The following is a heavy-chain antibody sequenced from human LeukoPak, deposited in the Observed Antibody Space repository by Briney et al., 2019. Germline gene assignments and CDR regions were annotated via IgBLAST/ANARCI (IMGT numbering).Heavy chain of an antibody. D-gene: IGHD4-17*01. CDR2: ISGRDSNT. V-gene: IGHV3-23*01. J-gene: IGHJ4*02. CDR3: ARRSDYGSDGNYFDY. CDR1: GFTFSIYG. Sequence: GGSLRLSCAASGFTFSIYGMSWVRQAPGKGLDWVSAISGRDSNTYYADSVTGRFTISRDNSKNTLYLQMNSLRAEDTAVYYCARRSDYGSDGNYFDYWGQGTPVTVSS.